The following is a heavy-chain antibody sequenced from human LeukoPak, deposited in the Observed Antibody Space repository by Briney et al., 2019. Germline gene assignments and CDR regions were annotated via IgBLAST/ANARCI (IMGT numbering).Heavy chain of an antibody. D-gene: IGHD6-19*01. Sequence: ASVKVSCKASGYTFTGYYMHWVRQAPGQGLEWMGWINPNSGGTNYAQKFQGWVTMTRDTSISTAYMELSRLRSDDTAVYYCARSRIAVAAPFDYWGQGTLVTVSS. CDR2: INPNSGGT. CDR1: GYTFTGYY. J-gene: IGHJ4*02. CDR3: ARSRIAVAAPFDY. V-gene: IGHV1-2*04.